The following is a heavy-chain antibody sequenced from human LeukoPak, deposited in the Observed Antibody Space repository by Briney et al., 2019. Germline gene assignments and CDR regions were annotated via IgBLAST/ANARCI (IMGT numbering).Heavy chain of an antibody. V-gene: IGHV3-7*01. CDR2: INQDGSEK. D-gene: IGHD3-3*01. Sequence: GGSLRLSCAASGFTFSSYWTGWVRQAPGKGLEWVASINQDGSEKYYVDFVKGRFTISRDNSKNTLYLQMNSLRAEDTAVYYCARDGDMRTTTIFGVVLGWGQGTLVTVSS. CDR1: GFTFSSYW. J-gene: IGHJ4*02. CDR3: ARDGDMRTTTIFGVVLG.